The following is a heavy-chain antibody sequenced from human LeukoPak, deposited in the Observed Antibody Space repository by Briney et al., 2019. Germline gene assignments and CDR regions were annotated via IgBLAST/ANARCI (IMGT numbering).Heavy chain of an antibody. V-gene: IGHV4-59*12. CDR2: IYYSGST. Sequence: SETLSLTCTVSGGSISSYYCCWIWHPPRAGLELDWIIYYSGSTNYNPSLKSRVTISVDTSKNQFSLKLSSVTAADTAVYYCATGIAAAGRDVANWFDPWGQGTLVTVSS. D-gene: IGHD6-13*01. CDR1: GGSISSYY. CDR3: ATGIAAAGRDVANWFDP. J-gene: IGHJ5*02.